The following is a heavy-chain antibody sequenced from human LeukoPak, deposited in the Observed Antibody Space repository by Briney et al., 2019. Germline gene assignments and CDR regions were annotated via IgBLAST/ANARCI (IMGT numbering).Heavy chain of an antibody. J-gene: IGHJ4*02. V-gene: IGHV3-23*01. Sequence: GGSLRLSCGASGFRFSSYAMSWVRQAPGKGLEWVSSISGSGSSTYYTDSVKGRFATSRDNSKSTLYLQMNSLGTDDTALYYCVKGGQNYDFWRFDYWGQGTLVTASS. D-gene: IGHD3-3*01. CDR3: VKGGQNYDFWRFDY. CDR2: ISGSGSST. CDR1: GFRFSSYA.